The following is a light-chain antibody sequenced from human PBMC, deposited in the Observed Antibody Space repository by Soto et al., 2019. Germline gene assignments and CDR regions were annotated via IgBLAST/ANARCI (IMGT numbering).Light chain of an antibody. V-gene: IGKV3-15*01. CDR3: QQYNNWPPWT. CDR2: GAS. CDR1: QTVRNN. Sequence: EIVLTQSPGTLSLSPGERATLSCRASQTVRNNYLAWYQQKPGQAPRLLIYGASTRATDIPARFSGSGSGTEFTLTISSLQSEDFAVYYCQQYNNWPPWTFGQGTKVDIK. J-gene: IGKJ1*01.